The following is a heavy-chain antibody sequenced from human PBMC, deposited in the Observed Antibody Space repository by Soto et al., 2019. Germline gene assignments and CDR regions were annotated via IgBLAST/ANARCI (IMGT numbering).Heavy chain of an antibody. J-gene: IGHJ3*02. D-gene: IGHD5-12*01. CDR3: ARKNLPLAPGAFDI. CDR1: GDTFSTYG. V-gene: IGHV1-69*01. CDR2: IIPMFGTP. Sequence: QVQLVQSGAEVKKPGSSVKVSCTASGDTFSTYGLNWVRQAPGQGLEWMGGIIPMFGTPNYAQRLQGRVTMTADASTSTAYMELRSLTPEDTAMYYCARKNLPLAPGAFDIWGQGTMVTVSS.